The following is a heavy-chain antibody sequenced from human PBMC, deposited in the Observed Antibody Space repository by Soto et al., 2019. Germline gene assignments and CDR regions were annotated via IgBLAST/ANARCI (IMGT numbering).Heavy chain of an antibody. V-gene: IGHV1-18*04. CDR2: ISAYNGNT. Sequence: ASVKVSCKASGYSFASYGISWVRQATGQGLEWMGWISAYNGNTNYAQKLQGRVTMTTDTSTSTAYMELRSLRSDDTAVYYCARDTSNNLGWYKWNDWDPAGDAFDIWGQ. D-gene: IGHD1-20*01. CDR1: GYSFASYG. J-gene: IGHJ3*02. CDR3: ARDTSNNLGWYKWNDWDPAGDAFDI.